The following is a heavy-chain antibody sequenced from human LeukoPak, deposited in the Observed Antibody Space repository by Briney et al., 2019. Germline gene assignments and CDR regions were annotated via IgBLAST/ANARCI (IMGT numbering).Heavy chain of an antibody. Sequence: GGSLRLSCAASGFTFSSYGMHWVRQAPGKGLEWVAFIRYDGSNKYYADSVKGRFTISRDNSKNTLYLQMNSLRSEDTAVYYCVKSDYYGSGSYIGYMDVWGKGTTVTISS. V-gene: IGHV3-30*02. CDR3: VKSDYYGSGSYIGYMDV. CDR1: GFTFSSYG. CDR2: IRYDGSNK. D-gene: IGHD3-10*01. J-gene: IGHJ6*03.